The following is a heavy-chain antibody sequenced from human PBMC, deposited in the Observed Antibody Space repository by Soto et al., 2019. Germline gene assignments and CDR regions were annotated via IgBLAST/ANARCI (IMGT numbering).Heavy chain of an antibody. V-gene: IGHV1-46*03. CDR2: INPSNST. D-gene: IGHD2-15*01. J-gene: IGHJ4*02. CDR3: ATVYCSGGSCYSIDY. CDR1: GYTFTSYY. Sequence: ASVKVSCKASGYTFTSYYMHWVRQAPGQGLEWMGIINPSNSTTYAQKFQGRVTMTRDTSTSTVYMELSSLRSEDTAVYYCATVYCSGGSCYSIDYRGQGTLVTVSS.